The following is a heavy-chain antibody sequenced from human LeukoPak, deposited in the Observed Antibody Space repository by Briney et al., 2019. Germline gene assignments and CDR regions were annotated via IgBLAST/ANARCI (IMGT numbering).Heavy chain of an antibody. CDR1: GYTFTSYG. V-gene: IGHV1-18*01. D-gene: IGHD2-2*01. Sequence: ASVKVSCKASGYTFTSYGSSWVRQAPGQGLEGMGWISAYNGNTNYAQKLQGRVTMTTDTSTSTAYMELRSLKSDDPAVYYCARDGGGDIVVVPAALPKYYYYYYGMDVWGQGTTVTVSS. CDR2: ISAYNGNT. CDR3: ARDGGGDIVVVPAALPKYYYYYYGMDV. J-gene: IGHJ6*02.